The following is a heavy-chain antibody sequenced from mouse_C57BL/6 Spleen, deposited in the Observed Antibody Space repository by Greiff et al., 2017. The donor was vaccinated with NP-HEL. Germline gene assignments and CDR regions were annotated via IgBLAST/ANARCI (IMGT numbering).Heavy chain of an antibody. V-gene: IGHV1-55*01. CDR3: ARSGYSNLPWFAY. J-gene: IGHJ3*01. CDR2: IYPGSGST. CDR1: GYTFTSYW. D-gene: IGHD2-5*01. Sequence: VKLQQPGAELVKPGASVKMSCKASGYTFTSYWITWVKQRPGQGLEWIGDIYPGSGSTNYNEKFKSKATLTVDTSSSTAYMQLSSLTSEDSAVYYCARSGYSNLPWFAYWGQGTLVTVSA.